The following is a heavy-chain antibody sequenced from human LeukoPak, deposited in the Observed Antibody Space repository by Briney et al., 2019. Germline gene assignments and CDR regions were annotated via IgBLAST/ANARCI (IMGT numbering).Heavy chain of an antibody. CDR2: IYYSGST. CDR1: GGSISSYY. V-gene: IGHV4-59*01. J-gene: IGHJ4*02. Sequence: SETLSLTCTVSGGSISSYYWSWIRQPPGKGLEWIGYIYYSGSTNYNPSLKSRVTISVDTSKNQFSLKLNSVTAADTAVYYCARDSLYYDSSGYGEGYWGQGTLVTVSS. CDR3: ARDSLYYDSSGYGEGY. D-gene: IGHD3-22*01.